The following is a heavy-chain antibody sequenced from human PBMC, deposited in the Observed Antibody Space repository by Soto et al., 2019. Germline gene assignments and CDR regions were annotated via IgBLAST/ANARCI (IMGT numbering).Heavy chain of an antibody. CDR1: GFILSDCG. J-gene: IGHJ3*02. CDR3: VRERAPFDAFDI. V-gene: IGHV3-33*01. CDR2: MWSNGINK. Sequence: TGGSLRLSCAASGFILSDCGMHWVRQVPGEGLEWVTVMWSNGINKYYSEPVRGRFTFSRDNSKNTLYLQMNSLRVDDTCVYYCVRERAPFDAFDIWGQGTLVTVSS.